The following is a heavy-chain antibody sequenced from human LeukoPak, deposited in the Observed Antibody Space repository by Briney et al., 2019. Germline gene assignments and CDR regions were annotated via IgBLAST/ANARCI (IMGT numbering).Heavy chain of an antibody. Sequence: SVKVSCKASGGTCSSYAISWVRQAPGQGREWMGRIIPIFGKANYAQKFQVRVTITTDESTTTAYMELSSLRSEDTAVSYCARDPNSGSYYFDYWGQGTLVTVSS. CDR1: GGTCSSYA. J-gene: IGHJ4*02. CDR2: IIPIFGKA. V-gene: IGHV1-69*05. D-gene: IGHD1-26*01. CDR3: ARDPNSGSYYFDY.